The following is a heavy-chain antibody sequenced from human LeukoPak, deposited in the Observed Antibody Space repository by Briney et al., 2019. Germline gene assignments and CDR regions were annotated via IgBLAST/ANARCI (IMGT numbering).Heavy chain of an antibody. J-gene: IGHJ4*02. V-gene: IGHV1-18*01. CDR2: ISAYNGNT. D-gene: IGHD6-19*01. CDR3: ARDTAPAYSSGWYAGGY. Sequence: ASVKVSCKASGYTFTSYGISWVRQAPGQGLEWMGWISAYNGNTNYAQKLQGRVTMTTDTSTSTAYMELRSLRSDDTAVYYCARDTAPAYSSGWYAGGYWGQGTLVTVSS. CDR1: GYTFTSYG.